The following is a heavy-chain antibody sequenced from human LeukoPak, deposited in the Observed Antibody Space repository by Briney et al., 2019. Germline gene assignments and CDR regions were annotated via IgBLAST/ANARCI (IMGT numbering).Heavy chain of an antibody. V-gene: IGHV3-74*01. J-gene: IGHJ4*02. CDR1: GFTFSNYW. CDR3: AKDRHAVTPYFDY. D-gene: IGHD5-18*01. Sequence: PGGSLRLSCAASGFTFSNYWMHWVRQAPGKGLVWVSRINTDGSSASYADSVKGRFTVSRDNSKNTLYLQMNSLRAEDTAVYYCAKDRHAVTPYFDYWGQGTLVTVSS. CDR2: INTDGSSA.